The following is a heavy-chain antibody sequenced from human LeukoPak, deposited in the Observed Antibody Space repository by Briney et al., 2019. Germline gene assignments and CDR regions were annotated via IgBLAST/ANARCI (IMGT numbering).Heavy chain of an antibody. CDR1: AFTFSSYS. CDR3: ARDLSSNSFDY. J-gene: IGHJ4*02. D-gene: IGHD6-13*01. Sequence: GGSLRLSCAVYAFTFSSYSMNWVSQAQGKGMEWVSYISSSSVYIYYADSVKGRVTISRDNAKNSLYLQMNSLRAEDTAVYYCARDLSSNSFDYWGQGTVVTVSS. V-gene: IGHV3-21*01. CDR2: ISSSSVYI.